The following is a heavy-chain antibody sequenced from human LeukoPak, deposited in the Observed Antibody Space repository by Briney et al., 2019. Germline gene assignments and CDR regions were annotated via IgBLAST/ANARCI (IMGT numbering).Heavy chain of an antibody. CDR3: AREDPYYGSV. CDR1: GFTFSSYW. CDR2: IKQDGSNK. V-gene: IGHV3-7*01. Sequence: GGSLRLSCAASGFTFSSYWMSWVRQAPGKGLEWVANIKQDGSNKYYADSVKGRFTISRDNSKNTLYLQMNSLRAEDTAVYYCAREDPYYGSVWGQGTLVTVSS. J-gene: IGHJ4*02. D-gene: IGHD3-10*01.